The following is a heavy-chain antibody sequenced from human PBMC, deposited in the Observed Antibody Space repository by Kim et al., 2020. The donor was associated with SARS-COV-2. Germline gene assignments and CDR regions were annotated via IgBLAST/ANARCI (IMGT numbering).Heavy chain of an antibody. CDR3: VKDRITTYYYDNSGYPGDY. CDR1: GFTFSSYT. Sequence: GGSLRLSCSASGFTFSSYTMNWVRQAPGKGLQYVSGNSSNGGNTYHADSVKGRFSISRDNSKNTLYLQMTSLRAEDTGVYYCVKDRITTYYYDNSGYPGDYWGQGTLVTVSS. CDR2: NSSNGGNT. D-gene: IGHD3-22*01. V-gene: IGHV3-64D*06. J-gene: IGHJ4*02.